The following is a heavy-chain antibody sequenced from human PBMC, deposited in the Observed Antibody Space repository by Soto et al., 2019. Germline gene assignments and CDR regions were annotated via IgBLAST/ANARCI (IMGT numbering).Heavy chain of an antibody. CDR1: GGSISSSSYY. V-gene: IGHV4-39*01. D-gene: IGHD1-26*01. CDR2: IYYSGST. Sequence: QLQLQESGPGLVKPSETLSLTCTVSGGSISSSSYYWGWIRQPPGKGLEWIGSIYYSGSTSYNPSLKSPVTISVDTSKNQFSLKLNSVTAADTAVYYCARRGVGATSGQFDCWGQGTLVTVSS. CDR3: ARRGVGATSGQFDC. J-gene: IGHJ4*02.